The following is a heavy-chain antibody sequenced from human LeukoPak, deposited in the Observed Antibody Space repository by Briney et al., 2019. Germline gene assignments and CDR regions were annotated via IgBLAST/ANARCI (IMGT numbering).Heavy chain of an antibody. Sequence: AGASLRLSCAASGFSFRIYAMSSARHAPGKGLEWVSAFSCSCCSTYYADSVTGRLTICRVNSKHTLYLQTTRLRAEGTAVHCCAKDPQLRCLRDYWGQGTLVTVSS. CDR2: FSCSCCST. CDR3: AKDPQLRCLRDY. J-gene: IGHJ4*02. CDR1: GFSFRIYA. D-gene: IGHD4-17*01. V-gene: IGHV3-23*01.